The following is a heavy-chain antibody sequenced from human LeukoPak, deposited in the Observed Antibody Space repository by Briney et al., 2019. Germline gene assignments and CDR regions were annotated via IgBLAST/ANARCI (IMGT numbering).Heavy chain of an antibody. Sequence: GASVKVSCKASVGTFSSYAISWVRQAPGQGLEWMGGIIPIFGTANYAQKFQGRVTITADKSTSTAYMELSSLRSEDTAVYYCARKSGRDAFDIWGQGTMVTVSS. CDR2: IIPIFGTA. D-gene: IGHD5-12*01. J-gene: IGHJ3*02. CDR3: ARKSGRDAFDI. V-gene: IGHV1-69*06. CDR1: VGTFSSYA.